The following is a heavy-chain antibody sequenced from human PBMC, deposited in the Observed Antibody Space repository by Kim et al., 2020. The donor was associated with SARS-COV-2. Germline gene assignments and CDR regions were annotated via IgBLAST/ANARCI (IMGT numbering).Heavy chain of an antibody. CDR2: ISSSSSYI. J-gene: IGHJ6*02. CDR3: ARDRFHCSSTSCYGSYYYYYGMDV. CDR1: GFTFSSYS. D-gene: IGHD2-2*01. Sequence: GGSLRLSCAASGFTFSSYSMNWVRQAPGKGLEWVSSISSSSSYIYYADSVKGRFTISRDNAKNSLYLQMNSLRAEDTAVYYCARDRFHCSSTSCYGSYYYYYGMDVWGQGTTVTVSS. V-gene: IGHV3-21*01.